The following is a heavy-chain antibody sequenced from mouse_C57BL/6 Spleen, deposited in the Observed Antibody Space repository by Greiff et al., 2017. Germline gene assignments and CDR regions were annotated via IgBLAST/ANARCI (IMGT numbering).Heavy chain of an antibody. CDR3: ARYPYAYADAMDY. Sequence: EVKLVESGGGLVQPGGSLSLSCAASGFTFTDYYMSWVRQPPGKALEWLGFIRNKANGYTTEYSASVKGRFSISRDNSQSILYLQMHALSAEDRATYYSARYPYAYADAMDYWGQGTSVTVSS. D-gene: IGHD2-2*01. J-gene: IGHJ4*01. V-gene: IGHV7-3*01. CDR2: IRNKANGYTT. CDR1: GFTFTDYY.